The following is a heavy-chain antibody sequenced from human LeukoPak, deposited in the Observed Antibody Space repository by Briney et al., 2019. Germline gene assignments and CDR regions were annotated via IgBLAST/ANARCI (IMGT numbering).Heavy chain of an antibody. CDR3: AKTGTTWGEGNFDY. J-gene: IGHJ4*02. CDR2: ISYDGSNK. D-gene: IGHD1-1*01. V-gene: IGHV3-30*18. CDR1: GFTFSSYG. Sequence: SGGSLRLSCAASGFTFSSYGMHWVRQAPGKGLEWVAVISYDGSNKYYADSVKGRFTISRDNSKNTLYLQMNSLRAEDTAVYYCAKTGTTWGEGNFDYWGQGTLVTVSS.